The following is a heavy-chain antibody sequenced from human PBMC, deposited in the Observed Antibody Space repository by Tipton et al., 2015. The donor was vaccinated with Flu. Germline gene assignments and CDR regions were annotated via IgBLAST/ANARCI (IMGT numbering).Heavy chain of an antibody. CDR3: ARGPEQWLVNPHYFDY. J-gene: IGHJ4*02. Sequence: TLSLTCTVSGYSISSGYYWGWIRQPPGKRLEWIGSIYHSGSTYYNPSLKSRVTISVDTSKNQFSLKLSSVTAADTAVYYCARGPEQWLVNPHYFDYWGQGTLVTVSS. CDR2: IYHSGST. V-gene: IGHV4-38-2*02. CDR1: GYSISSGYY. D-gene: IGHD6-19*01.